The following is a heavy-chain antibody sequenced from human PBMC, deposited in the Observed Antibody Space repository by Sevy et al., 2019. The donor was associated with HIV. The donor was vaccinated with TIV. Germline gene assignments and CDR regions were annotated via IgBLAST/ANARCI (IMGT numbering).Heavy chain of an antibody. CDR3: AKTINSGGGAVSAANYYYYGMDV. CDR2: INGKGRST. D-gene: IGHD2-2*01. J-gene: IGHJ6*02. Sequence: GGSLRLSCAASEFIFSDYAMNWVRQTPGKGLEWVSSINGKGRSTHYADSVEGRFTNSRENAKNTVYLQMNSLRAEDTVVYYCAKTINSGGGAVSAANYYYYGMDVWGQGTTVTVSS. CDR1: EFIFSDYA. V-gene: IGHV3-23*01.